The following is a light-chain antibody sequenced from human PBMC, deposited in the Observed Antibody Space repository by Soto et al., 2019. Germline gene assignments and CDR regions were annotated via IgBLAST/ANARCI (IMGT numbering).Light chain of an antibody. CDR2: AAS. CDR3: QQLNSYPHT. Sequence: DIQLTQSPSLLSASVGDRVTITCRASQGINNYLAWYQQKPGKAPKLLISAASTLQSGVPSRFSGSRSGTEFTLTISSLQPEDFATYYCQQLNSYPHTFGQGTKLEIK. CDR1: QGINNY. V-gene: IGKV1-9*01. J-gene: IGKJ2*01.